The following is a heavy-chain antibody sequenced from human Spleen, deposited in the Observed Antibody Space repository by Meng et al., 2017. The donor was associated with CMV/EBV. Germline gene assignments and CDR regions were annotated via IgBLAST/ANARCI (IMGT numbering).Heavy chain of an antibody. V-gene: IGHV4-31*03. CDR2: IYYSGST. Sequence: SETLSLTCTVSGGSISSGGYYWSWIRQHPGKGLEWIGYIYYSGSTYYNPSLKSRVTISVDTSKNQFSLKLSSVTAADTGIYYCARVRGVSWFDPWGQGTLVTVSS. CDR3: ARVRGVSWFDP. CDR1: GGSISSGGYY. J-gene: IGHJ5*02. D-gene: IGHD3-10*01.